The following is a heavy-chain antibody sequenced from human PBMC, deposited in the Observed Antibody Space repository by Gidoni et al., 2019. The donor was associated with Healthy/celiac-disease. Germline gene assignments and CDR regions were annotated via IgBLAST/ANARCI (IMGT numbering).Heavy chain of an antibody. V-gene: IGHV4-34*01. J-gene: IGHJ4*02. CDR2: INHSGST. Sequence: QVPLQQWGAGLLKPKEPLSLTCAVYGGSFSGYYWSWIRQPPGKGLEWIGEINHSGSTNYNPSRKSRVTISVDTSKNQFSLKLSSVTAADTAVYYCARGSGGYSYGWALDYWGQGTLVTVSS. D-gene: IGHD5-18*01. CDR1: GGSFSGYY. CDR3: ARGSGGYSYGWALDY.